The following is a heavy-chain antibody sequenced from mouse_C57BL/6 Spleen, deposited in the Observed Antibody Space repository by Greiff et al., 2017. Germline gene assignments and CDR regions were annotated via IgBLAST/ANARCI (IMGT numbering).Heavy chain of an antibody. Sequence: VQLQQPGVELVKPGASVKVSCKASGYTFTSHWMHWVKQRPGQGLEWIGRIHPSDSDTNYNQKFKGKATLTVDKSSSTAYMQLSSLTSDDSAVYYCAILGNYVFYAMDYWGQGTSVTVSS. CDR2: IHPSDSDT. D-gene: IGHD1-1*01. V-gene: IGHV1-74*01. J-gene: IGHJ4*01. CDR3: AILGNYVFYAMDY. CDR1: GYTFTSHW.